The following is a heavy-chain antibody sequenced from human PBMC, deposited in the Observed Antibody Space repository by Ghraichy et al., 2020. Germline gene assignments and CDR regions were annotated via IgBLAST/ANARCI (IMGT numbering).Heavy chain of an antibody. D-gene: IGHD2-15*01. CDR2: IYYSGST. V-gene: IGHV4-31*03. Sequence: SETLSLTCTVSGGSISSGGYYWSWIRQHPGKGLEWIGYIYYSGSTYYNPSLKSRVTISVDTSKNQFSLKLSSVTAADTAVYYCARGGEGWYPGQVDYWGQGTLVTVSS. CDR3: ARGGEGWYPGQVDY. CDR1: GGSISSGGYY. J-gene: IGHJ4*02.